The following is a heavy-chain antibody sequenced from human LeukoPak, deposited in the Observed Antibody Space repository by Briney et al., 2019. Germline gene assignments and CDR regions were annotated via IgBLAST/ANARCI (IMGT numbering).Heavy chain of an antibody. D-gene: IGHD3-22*01. Sequence: GASLKISFKGSGYSFTSYWIGWVRQMPGKGLEWMGIIYPGDSDTRYSPSFQGQVTISADKSISTAYLQWSSLKASDTAMYYCARRVADYYDSRWYFDYWGQGTLVTVSS. CDR3: ARRVADYYDSRWYFDY. CDR1: GYSFTSYW. CDR2: IYPGDSDT. J-gene: IGHJ4*02. V-gene: IGHV5-51*01.